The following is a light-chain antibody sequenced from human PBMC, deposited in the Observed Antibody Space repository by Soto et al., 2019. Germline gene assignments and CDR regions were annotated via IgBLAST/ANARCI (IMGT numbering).Light chain of an antibody. CDR1: QSISSW. J-gene: IGKJ2*01. CDR3: QQYNSYSPYT. V-gene: IGKV1-5*03. CDR2: KAS. Sequence: DIQMTQSPSTLSASVGDRVTITCRASQSISSWVAWYQQKPGKAHKLLIYKASSVESGVPSRFSGSGSGTELTLTISSLQPDDFATYYCQQYNSYSPYTFGQGTKLEIQ.